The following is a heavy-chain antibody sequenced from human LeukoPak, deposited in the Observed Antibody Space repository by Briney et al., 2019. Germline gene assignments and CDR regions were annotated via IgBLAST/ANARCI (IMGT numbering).Heavy chain of an antibody. Sequence: PSETLSLTCTASGGSISSSSYYWGWIRQPPGKGLEWIGSIYYSGSTYYNPSLKSRVTISVDTSKNQFSLKLSSVTAADTAVYYCATPKDFWSGYHRSYYMDVWGKGTTVTVSS. CDR1: GGSISSSSYY. V-gene: IGHV4-39*01. D-gene: IGHD3-3*01. J-gene: IGHJ6*03. CDR2: IYYSGST. CDR3: ATPKDFWSGYHRSYYMDV.